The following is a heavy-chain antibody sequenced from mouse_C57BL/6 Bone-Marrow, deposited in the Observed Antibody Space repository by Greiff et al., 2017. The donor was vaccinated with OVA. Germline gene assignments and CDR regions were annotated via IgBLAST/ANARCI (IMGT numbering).Heavy chain of an antibody. CDR1: GYTFTSYG. Sequence: QVQLQQSGAELARPGASVKLSCKASGYTFTSYGISWVKQRTGQGLEWIGEIYPRSGNTYYNEKFKGKATLTADKSSSTAYMELRSLTSEDAAVYFCEKGSGGYDVFAYWGQGTLVTVSA. CDR3: EKGSGGYDVFAY. J-gene: IGHJ3*01. CDR2: IYPRSGNT. V-gene: IGHV1-81*01. D-gene: IGHD2-2*01.